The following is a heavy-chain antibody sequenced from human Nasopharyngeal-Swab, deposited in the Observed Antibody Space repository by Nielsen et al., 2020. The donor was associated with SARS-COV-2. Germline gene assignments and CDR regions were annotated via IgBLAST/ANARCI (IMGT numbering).Heavy chain of an antibody. CDR3: ARGYSSSWYYYYMDV. V-gene: IGHV4-59*01. CDR2: IYYSGST. D-gene: IGHD6-13*01. CDR1: GGSISSYY. J-gene: IGHJ6*03. Sequence: ESLKISCTVSGGSISSYYWSWIRQPPGKGLEWIGYIYYSGSTNYNPSLKSRVTISVDTSKNQFSLKLSSVTAADTAVYYCARGYSSSWYYYYMDVWGKGTTVTVSS.